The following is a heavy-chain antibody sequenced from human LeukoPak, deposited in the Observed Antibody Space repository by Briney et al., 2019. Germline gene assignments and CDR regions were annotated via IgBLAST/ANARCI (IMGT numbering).Heavy chain of an antibody. J-gene: IGHJ4*02. CDR1: GYTFTGYY. Sequence: ASVKVSCKASGYTFTGYYMHWVRQAPGQGLEWMGWINPNSGGTNYAQKFQGRVTMTRDTSISTAYMELSRLRSDDTAVYCCARVRGYSGYDWDYWGQGTLVTVSS. CDR2: INPNSGGT. CDR3: ARVRGYSGYDWDY. D-gene: IGHD5-12*01. V-gene: IGHV1-2*02.